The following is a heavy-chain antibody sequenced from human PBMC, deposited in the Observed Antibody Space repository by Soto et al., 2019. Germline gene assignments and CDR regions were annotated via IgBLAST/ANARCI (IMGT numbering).Heavy chain of an antibody. D-gene: IGHD6-13*01. CDR2: ISSSSSYI. Sequence: ETLSLTCVVSGTSISSTYWWTWVRQAPGKGLEWVSSISSSSSYIYYADSVKGRFTISRDNAKNSLYLQMNSLRAEDTAVYYCARRRSSSWGAYYYYGMDVWGQGTTVTVSS. CDR3: ARRRSSSWGAYYYYGMDV. V-gene: IGHV3-21*01. J-gene: IGHJ6*02. CDR1: GTSISSTYW.